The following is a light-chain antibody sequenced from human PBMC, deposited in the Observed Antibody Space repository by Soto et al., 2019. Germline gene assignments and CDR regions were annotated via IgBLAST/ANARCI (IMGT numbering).Light chain of an antibody. CDR1: QSVSSNY. CDR2: GAS. V-gene: IGKV3-20*01. CDR3: QQYGSSPRT. Sequence: EIVLTQSPGTLSLSPGERATLSCRASQSVSSNYLAWYQQKPGQAPSLLIYGASSRATGIPARFSGSGSGTDFTLTISRLEPEDFAVYYCQQYGSSPRTFGQGTKVEIK. J-gene: IGKJ1*01.